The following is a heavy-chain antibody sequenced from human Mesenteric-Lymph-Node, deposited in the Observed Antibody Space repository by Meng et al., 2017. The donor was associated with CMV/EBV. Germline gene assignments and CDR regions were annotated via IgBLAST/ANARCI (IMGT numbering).Heavy chain of an antibody. V-gene: IGHV3-48*04. CDR3: ARDRGYCSGDSCPTPYYYGMDV. D-gene: IGHD2-15*01. CDR1: GFTFSSYS. CDR2: ISSSSSTI. J-gene: IGHJ6*02. Sequence: GESLKISCAASGFTFSSYSMNWVRQAPGKGLEWVSYISSSSSTIYYADSVKGRFTISRDNAKNSLYLQMNSLRAEDTALYYCARDRGYCSGDSCPTPYYYGMDVWGQGTTVTVSS.